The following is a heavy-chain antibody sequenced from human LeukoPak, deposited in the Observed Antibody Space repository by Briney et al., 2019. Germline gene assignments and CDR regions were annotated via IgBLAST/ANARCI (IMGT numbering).Heavy chain of an antibody. CDR2: ISTDSTYI. J-gene: IGHJ4*02. CDR1: GFTFSDYS. Sequence: GGSLRLSCAASGFTFSDYSMNWVRQAPGKGLEWVSSISTDSTYIYYADSVRGRFTISRDNAKNSLYLQMNSLRAEDTAVYYCARDYYGSGSYDYWSQGTLVTVSS. CDR3: ARDYYGSGSYDY. V-gene: IGHV3-21*01. D-gene: IGHD3-10*01.